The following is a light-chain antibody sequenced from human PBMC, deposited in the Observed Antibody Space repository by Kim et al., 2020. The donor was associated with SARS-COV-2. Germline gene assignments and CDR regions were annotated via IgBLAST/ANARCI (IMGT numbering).Light chain of an antibody. J-gene: IGKJ1*01. Sequence: DIQMTQSPNTLSASVGDRVTITCRASQTIGSHLAWYQQKPGRAPKLLIYKASTLESGVPSRFSGSGSGTEFTLSISSLQPDDFATFYCQQYESSPWTFGRGTKVDIK. CDR3: QQYESSPWT. CDR2: KAS. V-gene: IGKV1-5*03. CDR1: QTIGSH.